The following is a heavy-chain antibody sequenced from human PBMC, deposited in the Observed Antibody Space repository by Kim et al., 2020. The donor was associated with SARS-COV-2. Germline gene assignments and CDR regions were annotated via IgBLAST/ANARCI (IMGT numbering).Heavy chain of an antibody. J-gene: IGHJ1*01. V-gene: IGHV3-74*01. Sequence: GGSLRLSCAASGFTFRSYWMHWVRQAPGKGLVWVSRINTDGSTTSYADSVKGRFTISRDNAKNTLYLQMNSLRAEDTAVYYCAARIAVAGTWYFQHWGQG. CDR3: AARIAVAGTWYFQH. CDR2: INTDGSTT. CDR1: GFTFRSYW. D-gene: IGHD6-19*01.